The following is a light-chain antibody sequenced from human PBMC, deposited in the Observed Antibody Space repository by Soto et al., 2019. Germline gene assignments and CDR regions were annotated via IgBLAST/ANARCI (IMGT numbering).Light chain of an antibody. CDR1: QDINNN. CDR3: QQYDDLPLT. Sequence: DIQMTQSPSSLSASVGDTVTITCQASQDINNNLNWYQQKPGKAPNLLIYGASYLETGLPSRFSASGSQIDFTLTISSLQPEDFATYYCQQYDDLPLTFGGGTKVEIK. J-gene: IGKJ4*01. V-gene: IGKV1-33*01. CDR2: GAS.